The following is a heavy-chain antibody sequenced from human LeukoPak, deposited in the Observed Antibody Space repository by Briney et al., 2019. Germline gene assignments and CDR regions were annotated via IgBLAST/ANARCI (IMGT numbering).Heavy chain of an antibody. D-gene: IGHD6-13*01. CDR2: ISSSSSYI. CDR3: ARDSSLYSSSWYLDY. J-gene: IGHJ4*02. CDR1: GFTFSSYS. Sequence: TGGSLRLSCAASGFTFSSYSMNWVRQAPGKGLEWVSSISSSSSYIYYADSVKGRFTISRDNAKNSLYLQMNSLRAEDTAVYYCARDSSLYSSSWYLDYWGQGTLVTVSS. V-gene: IGHV3-21*01.